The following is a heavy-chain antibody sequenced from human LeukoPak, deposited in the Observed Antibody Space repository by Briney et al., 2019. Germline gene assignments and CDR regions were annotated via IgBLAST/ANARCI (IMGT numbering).Heavy chain of an antibody. CDR1: GGSLSGSFSGYY. CDR2: INHSGST. J-gene: IGHJ4*02. D-gene: IGHD3-16*01. Sequence: SETLSLTCAVYGGSLSGSFSGYYWTFIRQTPGKGLEWIGEINHSGSTNYNPSLKSRVTISVDTSKNQFSLKLNSLTAADTAVYYCATFRWGIGFEYWGQGTLATVCS. CDR3: ATFRWGIGFEY. V-gene: IGHV4-34*01.